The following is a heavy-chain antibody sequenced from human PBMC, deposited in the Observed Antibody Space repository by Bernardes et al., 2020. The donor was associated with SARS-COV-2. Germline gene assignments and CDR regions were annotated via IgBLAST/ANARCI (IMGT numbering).Heavy chain of an antibody. CDR1: GFTFSSYA. CDR2: ISGSGGST. V-gene: IGHV3-23*01. D-gene: IGHD3-3*01. J-gene: IGHJ4*02. Sequence: GSLRLSCAASGFTFSSYAMSWVRQAPGKGLEWVSAISGSGGSTYYADSVKGRFTISRDNSKNTLYLQMNSLRAEDTAVYYCAKDGGDDFWSGYYKADDYWGQGTLVTVSS. CDR3: AKDGGDDFWSGYYKADDY.